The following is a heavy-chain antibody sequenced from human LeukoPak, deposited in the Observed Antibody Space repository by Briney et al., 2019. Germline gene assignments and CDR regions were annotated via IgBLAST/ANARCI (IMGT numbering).Heavy chain of an antibody. CDR3: ARRTTLEKYYLDY. V-gene: IGHV3-9*01. CDR2: ISWNSGSI. CDR1: GFTFDDYA. D-gene: IGHD2-2*01. Sequence: GGSLRLSCAASGFTFDDYAMHWVRQAPGKGLEWVSGISWNSGSIGYADSVKGRFTISRDNAKNSLYLQMDTLRAEDTAVYYCARRTTLEKYYLDYWGQGTLVTVSS. J-gene: IGHJ4*02.